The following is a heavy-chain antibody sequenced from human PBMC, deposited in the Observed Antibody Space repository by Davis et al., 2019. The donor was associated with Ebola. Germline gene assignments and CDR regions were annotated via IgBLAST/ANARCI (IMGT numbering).Heavy chain of an antibody. Sequence: SVKVSCKASGFTFTSSAVQWVRQARGQRLEWIGWIVVGSGNTNYAQKFQGRVTITADESTSTAYMELSSLRSEDTAVYYWARGYGSSTSCYQGERWYWGQGTLVTVSS. CDR1: GFTFTSSA. CDR2: IVVGSGNT. CDR3: ARGYGSSTSCYQGERWY. J-gene: IGHJ4*02. V-gene: IGHV1-58*01. D-gene: IGHD2-2*01.